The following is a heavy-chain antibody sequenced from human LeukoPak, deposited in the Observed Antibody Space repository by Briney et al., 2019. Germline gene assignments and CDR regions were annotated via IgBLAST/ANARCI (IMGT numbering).Heavy chain of an antibody. Sequence: GGSLRLSCAASGFTVSTSYMSWVRQAPGKGLEWVSVIYSVGSGSSTYYADSVKGRFTISRDNSKNTLYLQMNSLRAEDTAVYYCARGRGYSQSNWVDPWGQGTMVTVSA. V-gene: IGHV3-66*01. J-gene: IGHJ5*02. CDR2: IYSVGSGSST. CDR1: GFTVSTSY. CDR3: ARGRGYSQSNWVDP. D-gene: IGHD5-18*01.